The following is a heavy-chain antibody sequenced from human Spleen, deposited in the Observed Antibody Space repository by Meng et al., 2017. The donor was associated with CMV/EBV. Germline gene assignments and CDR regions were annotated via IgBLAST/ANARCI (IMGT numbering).Heavy chain of an antibody. Sequence: QVQLQGSGPGLVKPSETLSLTCSVSGGSISSFYWSWIRQPAGKGLEWIGRIYTSGSTNYNPSLKSRVTMSVDTSKNQISLRLRSVTAADTAVYYCARARREIWFDPWGQGTLVTVSS. V-gene: IGHV4-4*07. J-gene: IGHJ5*02. CDR2: IYTSGST. CDR3: ARARREIWFDP. CDR1: GGSISSFY. D-gene: IGHD1-26*01.